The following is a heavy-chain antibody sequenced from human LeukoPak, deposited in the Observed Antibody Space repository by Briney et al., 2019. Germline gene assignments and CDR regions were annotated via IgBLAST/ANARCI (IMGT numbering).Heavy chain of an antibody. Sequence: SETLSPTRAVSGGPTSRIVYDGVWIRQPPGKGLEWIGSIYYSGSAYYNPSLKSRVTISVDTSKHQFSLKLSVVTAADEAVYYCARLGISGILTGYQYGHGGDGHYCFDAWGQGTLVTVSS. J-gene: IGHJ5*02. D-gene: IGHD3-9*01. CDR1: GGPTSRIVYD. V-gene: IGHV4-39*01. CDR3: ARLGISGILTGYQYGHGGDGHYCFDA. CDR2: IYYSGSA.